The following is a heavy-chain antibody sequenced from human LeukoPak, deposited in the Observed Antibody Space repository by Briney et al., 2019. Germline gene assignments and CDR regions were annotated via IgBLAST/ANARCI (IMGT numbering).Heavy chain of an antibody. J-gene: IGHJ6*03. V-gene: IGHV4-61*02. CDR2: IYTRGST. Sequence: PSQTLSLTCTVSGGSISSGSYYWSWIRQPAGKGLEWIGRIYTRGSTNYNPSLKSRVTISVDTSKNEFSLQLSSVTAADTAVYYCARDRVGFVAGTGRVYYYYYMDVWGKGTTVTVSS. CDR1: GGSISSGSYY. D-gene: IGHD6-19*01. CDR3: ARDRVGFVAGTGRVYYYYYMDV.